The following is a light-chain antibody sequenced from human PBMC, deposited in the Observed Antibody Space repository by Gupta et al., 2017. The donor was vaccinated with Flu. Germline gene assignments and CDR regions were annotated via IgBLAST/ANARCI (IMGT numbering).Light chain of an antibody. J-gene: IGKJ1*01. Sequence: EIVLTQSPGTLSLSPGERATPSCRASQSVRSSYLAWYQQKPGQAPRLLIYGASSRATGIPDRFSGSGSGTDFTLTISRLEPEDFAVYYCQQYGSSPLTFGQGTKVEAK. CDR3: QQYGSSPLT. CDR1: QSVRSSY. V-gene: IGKV3-20*01. CDR2: GAS.